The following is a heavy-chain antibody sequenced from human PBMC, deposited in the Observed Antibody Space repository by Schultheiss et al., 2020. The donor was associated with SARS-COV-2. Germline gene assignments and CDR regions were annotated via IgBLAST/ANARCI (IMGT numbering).Heavy chain of an antibody. CDR2: INHSGST. J-gene: IGHJ4*02. V-gene: IGHV4-34*01. CDR1: GDSITNYY. Sequence: SETLSLSCTVSGDSITNYYWSWIRQPPGKGLEWIGEINHSGSTNYNPSLKSRVTLSIDTSKKQISLRLNSVTAADTAVYFCARGRTQQLVLIFDYWGQGTLVTVSS. CDR3: ARGRTQQLVLIFDY. D-gene: IGHD6-13*01.